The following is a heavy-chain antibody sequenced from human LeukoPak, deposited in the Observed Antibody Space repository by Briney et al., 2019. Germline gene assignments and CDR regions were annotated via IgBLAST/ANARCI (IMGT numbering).Heavy chain of an antibody. Sequence: PGGSLRLSCAASGFTFSSYSMNWVRQAPGKGLEWVSSISSSSSYIYYADSVKGRFTISRDNAKNSLYLQMNSLRAENTAVYYCARSPEYYYDSSGYSDYWGQGTLVTVSS. V-gene: IGHV3-21*01. CDR2: ISSSSSYI. D-gene: IGHD3-22*01. CDR1: GFTFSSYS. J-gene: IGHJ4*02. CDR3: ARSPEYYYDSSGYSDY.